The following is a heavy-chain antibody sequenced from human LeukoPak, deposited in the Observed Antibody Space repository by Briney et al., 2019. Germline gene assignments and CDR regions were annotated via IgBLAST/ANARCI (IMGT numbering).Heavy chain of an antibody. V-gene: IGHV4-31*03. J-gene: IGHJ4*02. CDR1: GGSISSGGYY. CDR3: ARAYGSGSNYYFDY. CDR2: IYYSGST. Sequence: PSETLSLTCTVSGGSISSGGYYWSWIRRHPGKGLEWIGYIYYSGSTYYNPSLKSRVTISVDTSKNQFSLKLSSVTAADTAVFYCARAYGSGSNYYFDYWGQGALVTVSS. D-gene: IGHD3-10*01.